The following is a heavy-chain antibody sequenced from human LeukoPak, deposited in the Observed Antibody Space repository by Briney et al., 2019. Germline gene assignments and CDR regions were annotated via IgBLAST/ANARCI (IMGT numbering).Heavy chain of an antibody. CDR2: ISDIGSI. Sequence: SETLSLTCTVSGGSIGSYYWSWIRQPPGKGLEWIAYISDIGSINYNPSLKSRATISLDTSKNQFSLKLSSVTAADTAVYYCAGHHPRNTVDFWGQGTLVTVSS. CDR3: AGHHPRNTVDF. J-gene: IGHJ4*02. V-gene: IGHV4-59*08. D-gene: IGHD2/OR15-2a*01. CDR1: GGSIGSYY.